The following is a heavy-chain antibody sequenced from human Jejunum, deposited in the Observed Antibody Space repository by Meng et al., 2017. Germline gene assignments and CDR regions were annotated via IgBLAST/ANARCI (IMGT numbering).Heavy chain of an antibody. CDR2: VYYSGST. Sequence: GSLRLSCAASGFTFSNSDMNWVRQAPGKGLEWIGTVYYSGSTYYNPSLKSRVTISVDTSKNQFSLKLSSVTAADTALYYCARDIYYYGSGKTNAFDVWGQGTMVTVSS. D-gene: IGHD3-10*01. CDR1: GFTFSNSDM. V-gene: IGHV4-39*07. CDR3: ARDIYYYGSGKTNAFDV. J-gene: IGHJ3*01.